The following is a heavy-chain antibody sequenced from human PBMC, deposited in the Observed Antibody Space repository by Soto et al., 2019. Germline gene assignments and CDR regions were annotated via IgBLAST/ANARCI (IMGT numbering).Heavy chain of an antibody. V-gene: IGHV4-34*01. CDR3: ARGRSWVVATIPIYFDY. Sequence: QVQLQQWGAGLLKPSETLSLTCAVYGGSFSGYYWSWIRQPPGKGLEWIGEINHSGSTNYNPSLNSRVTISVDTSKNQFSLKLSSVTAADTAVYYCARGRSWVVATIPIYFDYWGQGTLVTVSS. J-gene: IGHJ4*02. D-gene: IGHD5-12*01. CDR1: GGSFSGYY. CDR2: INHSGST.